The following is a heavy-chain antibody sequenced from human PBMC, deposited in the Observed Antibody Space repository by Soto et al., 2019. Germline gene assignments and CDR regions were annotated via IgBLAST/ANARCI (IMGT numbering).Heavy chain of an antibody. CDR1: GGSISSGDYY. D-gene: IGHD2-15*01. V-gene: IGHV4-30-4*01. CDR2: IYYSGST. CDR3: ARDIVVVAATVGYYYCGMDV. Sequence: PSETLSLTCTVSGGSISSGDYYWSWIRHPPGKGLEWIGYIYYSGSTYYNPSLKSRVTISVDTSKNQFSLKPSSVTAAATAVYYCARDIVVVAATVGYYYCGMDVWGQGTTVTVSS. J-gene: IGHJ6*02.